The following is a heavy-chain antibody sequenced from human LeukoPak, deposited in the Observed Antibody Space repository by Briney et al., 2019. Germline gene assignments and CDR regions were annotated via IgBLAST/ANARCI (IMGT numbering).Heavy chain of an antibody. CDR1: GVSISTYY. CDR3: ARIYYDSGAYYRRAFDI. J-gene: IGHJ3*02. Sequence: SVTVSLTCTVSGVSISTYYWSWIRQAPGKGLEGIAYIYNSGSTNSNPSLKSRVTISVDTSKNQFSLRLSSVTAADTAVYYCARIYYDSGAYYRRAFDIWGQGTMVSVSS. D-gene: IGHD3-22*01. CDR2: IYNSGST. V-gene: IGHV4-59*13.